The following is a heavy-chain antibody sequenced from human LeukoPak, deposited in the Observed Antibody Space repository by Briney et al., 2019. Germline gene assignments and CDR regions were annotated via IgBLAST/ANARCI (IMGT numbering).Heavy chain of an antibody. CDR3: ARVGYYGSGSYYGGDAFDI. D-gene: IGHD3-10*01. J-gene: IGHJ3*02. CDR1: GYTFTGYY. V-gene: IGHV1-2*02. Sequence: ASVKVSCKASGYTFTGYYMHWVRQAPGQGLEWMGWINPNSGGTNYAQKFQGRVTMTRDTSISTAYMELSRLRSDDTAVYYCARVGYYGSGSYYGGDAFDIWGQGTMVTVSS. CDR2: INPNSGGT.